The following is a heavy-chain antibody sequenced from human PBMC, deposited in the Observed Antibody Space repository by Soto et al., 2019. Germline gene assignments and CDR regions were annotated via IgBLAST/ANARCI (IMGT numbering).Heavy chain of an antibody. Sequence: GGSLRLSCAASGFTFSSYGMHWVRQAPGKGLEWVAVIWYDGSNKYYADSVKGRFTIPRDNSKNTLYLQMNSLRAEDTAVYYSAREPGIAVAGLFDYWGQGTLVTVSS. D-gene: IGHD6-19*01. V-gene: IGHV3-33*01. J-gene: IGHJ4*02. CDR2: IWYDGSNK. CDR1: GFTFSSYG. CDR3: AREPGIAVAGLFDY.